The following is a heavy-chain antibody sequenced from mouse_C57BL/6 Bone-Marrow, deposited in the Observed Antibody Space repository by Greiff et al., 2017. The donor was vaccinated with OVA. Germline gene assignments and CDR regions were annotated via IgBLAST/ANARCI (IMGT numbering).Heavy chain of an antibody. Sequence: VQLQQSGAELARPGASVKMSCQASGYTFTSYTMHWVKQMPGQGLEWIGYINPSSGYTKYNQKFKDKATLTADKSSSTAYMQLSSLTSEDSAVYYCARLRRGYYFDYWGQGTTLKVSS. D-gene: IGHD2-12*01. CDR1: GYTFTSYT. J-gene: IGHJ2*01. V-gene: IGHV1-4*01. CDR2: INPSSGYT. CDR3: ARLRRGYYFDY.